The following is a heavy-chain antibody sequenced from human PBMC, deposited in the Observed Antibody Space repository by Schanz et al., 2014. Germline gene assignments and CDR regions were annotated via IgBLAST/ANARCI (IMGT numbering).Heavy chain of an antibody. CDR1: GFMFSSYG. CDR2: ISASGGTT. CDR3: AKTPREYCNYDNCPNWFDS. Sequence: VQLVESGGGVVQPGRSLRLSCAASGFMFSSYGMHWVRQIPGKGLEWVSAISASGGTTYYADSVKGRFTISRYNSKNTLYLQMNSLRAEDTAVYYCAKTPREYCNYDNCPNWFDSWGQGTLVTASS. D-gene: IGHD2-15*01. J-gene: IGHJ5*01. V-gene: IGHV3-23*04.